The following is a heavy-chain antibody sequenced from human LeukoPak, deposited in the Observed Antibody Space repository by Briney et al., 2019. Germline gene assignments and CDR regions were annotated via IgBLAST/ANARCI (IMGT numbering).Heavy chain of an antibody. J-gene: IGHJ3*02. D-gene: IGHD6-19*01. CDR1: GFTFDDYA. V-gene: IGHV3-9*03. CDR2: ITWNSGRV. CDR3: AKDMRAVAGMGAFDI. Sequence: PGGSLRLSCAASGFTFDDYAMHWVRQAPGKGLEWVSSITWNSGRVDYADSVQGRFTISRDNAKNSLYLQMNSLRPEDMALYYCAKDMRAVAGMGAFDIWGQGTMVSVSS.